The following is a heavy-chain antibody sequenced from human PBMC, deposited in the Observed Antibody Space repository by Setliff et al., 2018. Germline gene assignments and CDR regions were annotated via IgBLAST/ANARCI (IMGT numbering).Heavy chain of an antibody. CDR3: ATRATRSGSYPTQLNNWFDP. D-gene: IGHD3-10*01. J-gene: IGHJ5*02. Sequence: GASVKVSCKASGYTFTGYYMHWVRQAPGQGLEWMGWINPIFGTANYAQKFQGRVTMTRNTSISTAYMELSSLRSEDTAVYYCATRATRSGSYPTQLNNWFDPWGQGTLVTVSS. CDR2: INPIFGTA. V-gene: IGHV1-2*02. CDR1: GYTFTGYY.